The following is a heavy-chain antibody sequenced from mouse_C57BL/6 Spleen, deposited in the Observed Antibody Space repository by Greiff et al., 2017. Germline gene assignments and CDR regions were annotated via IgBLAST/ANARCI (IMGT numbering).Heavy chain of an antibody. CDR3: ARSEYKDYAMDY. Sequence: KMVETEGKKRKRGGVLNLSCAASGFTFSDYYMYWVRQTPEKRLEWVAYISNGGGSTSYPDTVKGRFTISRDNAKNTLYLQMSRLKSEDTAMYYCARSEYKDYAMDYWGQGTSVTVSS. J-gene: IGHJ4*01. V-gene: IGHV5-12*01. D-gene: IGHD1-3*01. CDR2: ISNGGGST. CDR1: GFTFSDYY.